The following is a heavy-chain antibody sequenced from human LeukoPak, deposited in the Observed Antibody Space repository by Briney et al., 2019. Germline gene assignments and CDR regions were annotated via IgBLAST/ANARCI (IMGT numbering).Heavy chain of an antibody. CDR3: ARDLGYYAGGYYFEY. CDR2: ISAYNGNT. J-gene: IGHJ4*02. Sequence: ASVKVSCKGSGYTSTSYGINGVRQAPGQGLEWMGWISAYNGNTNYAQKLQGRVTMTTDTSTSTAYMELRSLRSDDTAVYYCARDLGYYAGGYYFEYWGQGTLVTVSS. D-gene: IGHD2-2*01. V-gene: IGHV1-18*01. CDR1: GYTSTSYG.